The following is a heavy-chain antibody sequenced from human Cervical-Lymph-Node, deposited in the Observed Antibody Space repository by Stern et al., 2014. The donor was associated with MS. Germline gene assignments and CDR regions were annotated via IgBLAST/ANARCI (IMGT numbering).Heavy chain of an antibody. CDR2: INPTGGST. Sequence: QVQLVQSGAEVKKPGASVKVSCKASGYTFTSYYVHWVRQAPGQGLEWMGIINPTGGSTTYAQKFQGRVTMTRDTSTSTVYMDLSSLRSEDTAVYYCARAEAMARWGFDYGGQGTLVTVSS. J-gene: IGHJ4*02. CDR1: GYTFTSYY. D-gene: IGHD5-18*01. V-gene: IGHV1-46*03. CDR3: ARAEAMARWGFDY.